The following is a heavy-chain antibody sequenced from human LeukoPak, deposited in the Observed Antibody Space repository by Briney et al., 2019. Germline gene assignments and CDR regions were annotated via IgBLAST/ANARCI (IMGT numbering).Heavy chain of an antibody. CDR3: ARRTAAETIDY. J-gene: IGHJ4*02. CDR1: GGSISSSSYY. Sequence: PSETLSLTCTVSGGSISSSSYYWGWIRQPPGKGLEWIATLYYSGITYYNPSLKSRVAISADTSKNQFSLKLNSVTAADTAEYYCARRTAAETIDYWGQGTLVTVSS. D-gene: IGHD6-13*01. CDR2: LYYSGIT. V-gene: IGHV4-39*01.